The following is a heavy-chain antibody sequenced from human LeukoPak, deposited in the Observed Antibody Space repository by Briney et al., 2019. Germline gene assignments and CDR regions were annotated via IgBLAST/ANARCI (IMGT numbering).Heavy chain of an antibody. CDR2: INPSGGST. J-gene: IGHJ4*02. D-gene: IGHD2-21*02. CDR3: ARDSPVSAYCGGDCYRPH. CDR1: GYTFTSYY. Sequence: ASVKVSCKASGYTFTSYYTHWVRQAPGQGLEWMGIINPSGGSTSYAQKFQGRVTMTRDTSTSTVYMELSGLRSEDTAVYYCARDSPVSAYCGGDCYRPHWGQGTLVTVSS. V-gene: IGHV1-46*01.